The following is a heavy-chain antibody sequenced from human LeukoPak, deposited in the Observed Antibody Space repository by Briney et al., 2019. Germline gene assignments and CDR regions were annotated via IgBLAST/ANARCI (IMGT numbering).Heavy chain of an antibody. CDR3: ARVYCSGGSCYSSFGGYFDY. V-gene: IGHV1-18*01. J-gene: IGHJ4*02. Sequence: ASVKVSCKASGYTFTSYGISWVRQAPGQGLEWMGWISAYNGTTNYAQKLQGRVTITTDTSTSTAYMELRSLRSDDTAVYYCARVYCSGGSCYSSFGGYFDYWGQGTLVTVSS. D-gene: IGHD2-15*01. CDR1: GYTFTSYG. CDR2: ISAYNGTT.